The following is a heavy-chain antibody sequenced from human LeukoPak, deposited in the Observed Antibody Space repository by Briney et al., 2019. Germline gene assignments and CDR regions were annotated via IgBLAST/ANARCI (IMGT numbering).Heavy chain of an antibody. CDR3: AREGYSYPFYHFVN. J-gene: IGHJ4*02. CDR1: GLTFSNYW. D-gene: IGHD5-18*01. Sequence: PGGSLRLSCAASGLTFSNYWMSWVRQAPGKGLEWVANIRQDGSEKYYVDAVKGRFTISRDNAKSSLYLQVNSLTARDTAVYFFAREGYSYPFYHFVNWREGALVTLSS. V-gene: IGHV3-7*01. CDR2: IRQDGSEK.